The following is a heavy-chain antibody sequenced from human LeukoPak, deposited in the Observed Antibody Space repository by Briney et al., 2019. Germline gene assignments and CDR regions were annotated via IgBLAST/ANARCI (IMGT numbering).Heavy chain of an antibody. Sequence: PGGSLRLSCAASGFTFSSYAMHWVRQAPGKGQEWVAVISYDGSNKYYADSVKGRFTISRDNSKNTLYLQMNSLRAEDTAVYYCARDPGYFDYWGQGTLVTVSS. CDR2: ISYDGSNK. D-gene: IGHD7-27*01. CDR3: ARDPGYFDY. CDR1: GFTFSSYA. J-gene: IGHJ4*02. V-gene: IGHV3-30-3*01.